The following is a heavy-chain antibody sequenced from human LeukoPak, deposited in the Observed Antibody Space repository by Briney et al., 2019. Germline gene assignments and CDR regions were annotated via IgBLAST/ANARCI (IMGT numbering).Heavy chain of an antibody. Sequence: GGSLRLSCAASGFTFSSYAMSWVRQAPGKRLEWVSTFSVSGGSTHYIDSVKGRFTISRDNSKSTLYLQMNSLRVEDTAVYCCAKLTGTSGYWGQGTLVTVSS. CDR3: AKLTGTSGY. D-gene: IGHD1-20*01. CDR2: FSVSGGST. J-gene: IGHJ4*02. CDR1: GFTFSSYA. V-gene: IGHV3-23*01.